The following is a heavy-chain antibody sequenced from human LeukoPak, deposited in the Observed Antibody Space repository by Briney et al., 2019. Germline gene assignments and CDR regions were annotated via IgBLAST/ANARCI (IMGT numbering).Heavy chain of an antibody. CDR2: LNPNSGGT. CDR1: GYTFTGYY. J-gene: IGHJ4*02. D-gene: IGHD5-24*01. Sequence: GASVKVACKAAGYTFTGYYMHWVRQAPGQGLEWMGWLNPNSGGTNYAQKFQGRVTMTRDTYISTAYMELSRLRSDDTAVYYCARDTEMATINDYWGQGTLVTVSS. CDR3: ARDTEMATINDY. V-gene: IGHV1-2*02.